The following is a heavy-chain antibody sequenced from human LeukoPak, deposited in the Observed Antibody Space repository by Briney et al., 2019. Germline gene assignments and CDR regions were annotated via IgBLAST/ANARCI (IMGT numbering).Heavy chain of an antibody. CDR3: AKNIRDQLLCGFNY. CDR1: GFTFEASA. Sequence: GGSLRLSCAASGFTFEASAMSWVREARGEGLEWVAVITGGGEGTYYADSVQGRFTFPREKSKKTLFLQVSSLRAEDTAVYFCAKNIRDQLLCGFNYWGQGIVVTVSS. J-gene: IGHJ4*02. V-gene: IGHV3-23*01. CDR2: ITGGGEGT. D-gene: IGHD2-2*01.